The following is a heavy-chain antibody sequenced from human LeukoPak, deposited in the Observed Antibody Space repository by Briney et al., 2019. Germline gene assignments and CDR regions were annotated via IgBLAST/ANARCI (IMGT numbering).Heavy chain of an antibody. J-gene: IGHJ4*02. Sequence: GGSLRLSCAASGFTFSNYWMKWVRQPSGKGLEWVATINPDGSEKLYVDSVKGRFTISRDNAENSLYLQMNSLRAEDTAVYYCATYYDFRSAYRPDYWGQGTLVTVSS. V-gene: IGHV3-7*01. CDR1: GFTFSNYW. CDR3: ATYYDFRSAYRPDY. CDR2: INPDGSEK. D-gene: IGHD3-3*01.